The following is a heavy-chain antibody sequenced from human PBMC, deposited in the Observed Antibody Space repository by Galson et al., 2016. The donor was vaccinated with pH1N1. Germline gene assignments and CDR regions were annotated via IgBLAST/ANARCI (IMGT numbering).Heavy chain of an antibody. D-gene: IGHD3-10*01. V-gene: IGHV4-4*07. J-gene: IGHJ5*02. CDR1: GGSISSNY. CDR3: ARTLWFGELGNWFDP. CDR2: FYTSGST. Sequence: SETLSLTCTVSGGSISSNYWSWIRQPAGKGLEWIGRFYTSGSTNHNPSLKNRVTMSVDTSKNQFSLKLSSVTAADTAVYYCARTLWFGELGNWFDPWGQGTLVTVSS.